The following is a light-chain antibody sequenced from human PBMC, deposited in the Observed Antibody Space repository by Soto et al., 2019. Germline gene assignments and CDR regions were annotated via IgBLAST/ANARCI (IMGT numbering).Light chain of an antibody. CDR3: GSYTSSSTLE. CDR2: DVS. J-gene: IGLJ2*01. CDR1: SSDVGGYNF. V-gene: IGLV2-14*01. Sequence: QSVLTQPASVSGSPGQSITLSCTGTSSDVGGYNFVTWFQKHPGKAPKLMIYDVSKPSGVSNRFSGSKSGNTAYLTISGLQAEDEADYYCGSYTSSSTLEFGGGTKLTVL.